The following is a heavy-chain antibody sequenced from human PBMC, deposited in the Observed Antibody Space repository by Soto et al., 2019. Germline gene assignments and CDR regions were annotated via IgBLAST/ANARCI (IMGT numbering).Heavy chain of an antibody. Sequence: VQLVESGGGLVQPGGSLRLSCAASGFTFSSYWMQWVRQTPGKGLVWVGRITNDGKSAYYADSVKGRFTISRDKAKNTLYLQMNGLSDDDTSVFYCARDIWWGPDVVGKGTTFIVTS. CDR3: ARDIWWGPDV. CDR2: ITNDGKSA. D-gene: IGHD2-21*02. CDR1: GFTFSSYW. V-gene: IGHV3-74*01. J-gene: IGHJ6*04.